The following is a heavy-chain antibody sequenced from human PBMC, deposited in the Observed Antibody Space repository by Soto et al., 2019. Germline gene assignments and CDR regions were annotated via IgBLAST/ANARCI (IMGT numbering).Heavy chain of an antibody. Sequence: GGSLRLSCAASGFTFSSYGMHWVRQAPGKGLEWVAVISYDGSNKYYADSVKGRFTISRDNSKNTLYLQMNSLRAEDTAVYYCAKDPGVGGPLYWGPGPLVTVS. CDR2: ISYDGSNK. V-gene: IGHV3-30*18. CDR3: AKDPGVGGPLY. D-gene: IGHD3-3*01. CDR1: GFTFSSYG. J-gene: IGHJ4*02.